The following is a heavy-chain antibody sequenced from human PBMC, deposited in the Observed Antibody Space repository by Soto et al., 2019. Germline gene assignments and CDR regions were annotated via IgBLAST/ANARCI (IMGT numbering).Heavy chain of an antibody. CDR1: GYTFTNSA. V-gene: IGHV1-3*01. CDR3: ARGDVMTVSSHFDY. J-gene: IGHJ4*02. Sequence: VASVKVSCKASGYTFTNSAMHWVRQAPGQGLEWMGWINAGNGNTKYSQKVQGRVTITRDTSASTAYMELSSLRSEDTAVYYCARGDVMTVSSHFDYWGQGTLVTVSS. CDR2: INAGNGNT. D-gene: IGHD2-21*02.